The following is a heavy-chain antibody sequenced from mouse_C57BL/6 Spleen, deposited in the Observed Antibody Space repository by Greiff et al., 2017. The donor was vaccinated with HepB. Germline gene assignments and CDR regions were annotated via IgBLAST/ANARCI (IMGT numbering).Heavy chain of an antibody. CDR2: INPSTGGT. D-gene: IGHD1-1*01. CDR1: GYSFTGYY. J-gene: IGHJ1*03. V-gene: IGHV1-42*01. Sequence: VQLQQSGPELVKPGASVKISCKASGYSFTGYYMNWVKQSPEKSLEWIGEINPSTGGTTYNQKFKAKATLTVDKSSSTAYIQLKSLTSEDSAVYYCARLLRSWYFDVWGTGTTVTVSS. CDR3: ARLLRSWYFDV.